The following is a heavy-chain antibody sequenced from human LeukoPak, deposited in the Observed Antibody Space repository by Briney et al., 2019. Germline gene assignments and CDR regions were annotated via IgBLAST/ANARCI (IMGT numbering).Heavy chain of an antibody. D-gene: IGHD2-15*01. CDR2: INHSGST. J-gene: IGHJ5*02. V-gene: IGHV4-34*01. Sequence: SETLSLTCAVYGGSFSGYYWSWIRQPPGKGLEWIGEINHSGSTNYNPSLKSRVTISVDTSKNQFSLKLSSVTAADTAVYYCARSGPWYAWFDPWGQGTLVTVSS. CDR3: ARSGPWYAWFDP. CDR1: GGSFSGYY.